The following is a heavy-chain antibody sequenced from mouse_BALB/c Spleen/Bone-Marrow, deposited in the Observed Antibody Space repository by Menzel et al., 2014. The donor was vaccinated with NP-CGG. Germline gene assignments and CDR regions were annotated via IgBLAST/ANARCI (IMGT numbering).Heavy chain of an antibody. D-gene: IGHD2-1*01. CDR3: VSGNYRFAY. J-gene: IGHJ3*01. Sequence: EVQVVESGGGLVQPKGSLKLSCAASGFTFNTNAMNWVRQAPGKGLEWVARIRSKSNNYATYYAGSVKDRFTISRDDSQSMLYLQMNNLQTEDTAMYYCVSGNYRFAYWGQGTLVTVSA. CDR1: GFTFNTNA. CDR2: IRSKSNNYAT. V-gene: IGHV10S3*01.